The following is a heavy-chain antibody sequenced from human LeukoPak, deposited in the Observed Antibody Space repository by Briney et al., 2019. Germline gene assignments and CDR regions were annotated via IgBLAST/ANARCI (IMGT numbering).Heavy chain of an antibody. D-gene: IGHD3-22*01. V-gene: IGHV3-23*01. J-gene: IGHJ4*02. Sequence: PGGSLRLSCAASGFTFSSYAMSWVRQAPGKGLEWVSAISGSGGSTYYADSVKGRFTISRDNSKNTLYLQMNSLRAEDTAAYYCATHYYDSSGYYPFDYWGQGTLVTVSS. CDR3: ATHYYDSSGYYPFDY. CDR2: ISGSGGST. CDR1: GFTFSSYA.